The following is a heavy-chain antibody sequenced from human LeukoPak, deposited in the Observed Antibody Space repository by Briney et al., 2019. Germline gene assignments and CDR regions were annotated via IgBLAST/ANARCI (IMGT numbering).Heavy chain of an antibody. V-gene: IGHV4-59*01. CDR2: IYYSGST. D-gene: IGHD1-26*01. J-gene: IGHJ4*02. CDR3: ARGSWDMSFDY. CDR1: GGSMSSYY. Sequence: KPSETLSLTCTVSGGSMSSYYWSWIRQPPGKGLEWIGNIYYSGSTNYNPSLKSRVTISVDTSKKQFSLKVSSVTAADTAVYYCARGSWDMSFDYRGQGILVTVSS.